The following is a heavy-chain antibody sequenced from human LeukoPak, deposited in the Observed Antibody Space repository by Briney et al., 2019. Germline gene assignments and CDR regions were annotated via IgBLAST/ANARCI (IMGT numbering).Heavy chain of an antibody. CDR3: AQDGHCTGGSRYSSYFHY. CDR2: ISVSGGTT. CDR1: GLTSRTYA. J-gene: IGHJ4*02. D-gene: IGHD2-8*02. Sequence: PGGSLRLSCAASGLTSRTYAMAWVRQAPGKGLEWVSGISVSGGTTYYADSVEGRFTISRDNSKNMLYLQMNSLRAEDTAVYYCAQDGHCTGGSRYSSYFHYWGQGTLVTVSS. V-gene: IGHV3-23*01.